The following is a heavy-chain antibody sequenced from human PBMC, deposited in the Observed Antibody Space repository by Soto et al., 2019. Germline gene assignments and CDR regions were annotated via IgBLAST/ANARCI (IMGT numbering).Heavy chain of an antibody. Sequence: PGGSLRLSCAASGFTFDDYAMHWVRQVPGKGLEWVSGITWNSNNIGYADPVKGRFTISRDNAKNSLFLQLNSLRVEDTALYYCAKSPGGYYYGMDVWGQGTTVTVS. CDR2: ITWNSNNI. V-gene: IGHV3-9*01. J-gene: IGHJ6*02. D-gene: IGHD1-1*01. CDR3: AKSPGGYYYGMDV. CDR1: GFTFDDYA.